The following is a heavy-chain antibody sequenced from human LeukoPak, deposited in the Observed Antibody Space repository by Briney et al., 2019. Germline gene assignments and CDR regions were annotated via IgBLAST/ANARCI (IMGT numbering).Heavy chain of an antibody. Sequence: ASVKVSCKASGGTFSSYAISWVRQAPGQGLEWMGRIIPILGIANYAQKFQGRVTITADKSTSTAYMELSSLRSEDTAVYYCARVILGNVLRYFDWSALGMDVWGQGTTVTVSS. V-gene: IGHV1-69*04. CDR3: ARVILGNVLRYFDWSALGMDV. CDR2: IIPILGIA. J-gene: IGHJ6*02. D-gene: IGHD3-9*01. CDR1: GGTFSSYA.